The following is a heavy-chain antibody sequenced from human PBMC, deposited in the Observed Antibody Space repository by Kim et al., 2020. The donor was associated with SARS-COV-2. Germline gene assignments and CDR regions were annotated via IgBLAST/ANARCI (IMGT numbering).Heavy chain of an antibody. CDR3: ARTSPPHWLIGYPLGY. Sequence: GGSLRLSCEASGFTFNTYAMHWVRQAPGKGLEWVAVISYVESNTFYADSVKGRFTISRDNSNTTLYLQMNSLRPEDTAVYFCARTSPPHWLIGYPLGYWGQGTLVTVSS. CDR2: ISYVESNT. J-gene: IGHJ4*02. V-gene: IGHV3-30*04. CDR1: GFTFNTYA. D-gene: IGHD3-22*01.